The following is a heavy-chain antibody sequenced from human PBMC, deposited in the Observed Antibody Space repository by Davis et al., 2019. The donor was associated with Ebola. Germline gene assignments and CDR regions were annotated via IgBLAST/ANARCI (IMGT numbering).Heavy chain of an antibody. CDR1: AYSFFSYG. CDR3: ARDYTDDTGYYYAY. CDR2: ISVYSVNT. J-gene: IGHJ4*02. V-gene: IGHV1-18*01. D-gene: IGHD3-22*01. Sequence: ASAMVFCNASAYSFFSYGISWVRQAPGQGLEWMGWISVYSVNTNYAQKFQGRFSMTMDTSTSTAYMELRSLKSDDTAVYYCARDYTDDTGYYYAYWGQGTLVTVSS.